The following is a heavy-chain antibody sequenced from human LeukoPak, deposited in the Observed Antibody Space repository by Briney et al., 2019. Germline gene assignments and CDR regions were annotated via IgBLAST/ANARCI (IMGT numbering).Heavy chain of an antibody. V-gene: IGHV3-9*01. CDR2: INWNSNSI. CDR1: GFTFDDYA. CDR3: AKDTYPGVRGITPDY. D-gene: IGHD3-10*01. J-gene: IGHJ4*02. Sequence: GGSLRLSCAASGFTFDDYAMHWVRQAPGKGLEWVSGINWNSNSIGYAESVKGRFTISRDNAKDCLYLQMNSLTSEDTALYYCAKDTYPGVRGITPDYWGQGTLVTVSS.